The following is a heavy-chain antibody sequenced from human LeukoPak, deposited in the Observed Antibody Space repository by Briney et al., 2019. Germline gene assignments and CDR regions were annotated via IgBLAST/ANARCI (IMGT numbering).Heavy chain of an antibody. CDR1: GYTFTSYA. V-gene: IGHV1-2*02. CDR3: AKSAAGRGYYYYYMDV. Sequence: ASVKVSCKASGYTFTSYAMNWVRQAPGQGLEWMGWINPNSGGTNYAQKFQGRVTMTRDTSISTAYMELSRLRSDDTAVYYCAKSAAGRGYYYYYMDVWGKGTTVTISS. J-gene: IGHJ6*03. CDR2: INPNSGGT. D-gene: IGHD6-13*01.